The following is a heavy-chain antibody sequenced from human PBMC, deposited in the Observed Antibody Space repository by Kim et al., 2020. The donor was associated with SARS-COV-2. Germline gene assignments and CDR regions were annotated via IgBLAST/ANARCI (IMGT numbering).Heavy chain of an antibody. CDR1: GFTFSSYA. D-gene: IGHD2-15*01. V-gene: IGHV3-23*01. Sequence: GGSLRLSCAASGFTFSSYAMSWVRQAPGKGLEWVSTISGSGGSTYYADSVKGRFTISRDNSKNTRYLQMNSLRDEDTALYYCARYCSGGSCQYYYGMDVWGQGTTVTVSS. CDR3: ARYCSGGSCQYYYGMDV. CDR2: ISGSGGST. J-gene: IGHJ6*02.